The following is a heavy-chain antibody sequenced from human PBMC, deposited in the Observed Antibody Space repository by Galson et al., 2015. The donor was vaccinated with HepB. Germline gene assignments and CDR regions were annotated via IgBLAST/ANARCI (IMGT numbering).Heavy chain of an antibody. CDR3: ATILTGYYPAPGSARPIDY. V-gene: IGHV4-39*01. D-gene: IGHD3-9*01. J-gene: IGHJ4*02. Sequence: ETLSLTCTVSGGSISSSSYYWGWIRQPPGKGLEWIGSIYYSGSTYYNPSLKSRVTISVDTSKNQFSLKLSSVTAADTAVYYCATILTGYYPAPGSARPIDYWGQGTLVTVSS. CDR1: GGSISSSSYY. CDR2: IYYSGST.